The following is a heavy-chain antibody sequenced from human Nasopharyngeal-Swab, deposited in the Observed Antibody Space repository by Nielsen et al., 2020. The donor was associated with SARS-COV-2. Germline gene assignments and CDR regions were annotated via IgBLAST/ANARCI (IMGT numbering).Heavy chain of an antibody. CDR2: IRYDGSNK. CDR1: GFTFSSYG. J-gene: IGHJ4*02. Sequence: GGSLRLSCAASGFTFSSYGMHWVRQAPGKGLEWVAFIRYDGSNKYYADSVKGRFTISRDNSKNTLFLQMNSLRPEDTAVYYCASKTTVVAEPFDCWGQGTLVTVSS. D-gene: IGHD4-23*01. CDR3: ASKTTVVAEPFDC. V-gene: IGHV3-30*02.